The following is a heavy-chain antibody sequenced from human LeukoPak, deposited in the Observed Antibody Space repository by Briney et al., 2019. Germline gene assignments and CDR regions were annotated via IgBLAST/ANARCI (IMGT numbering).Heavy chain of an antibody. Sequence: EASVKVSGKASGYTFTSYGISWVRQAPGQGLEWMGWISAYNGNTNYAQKLQGRVTMTTDTSTSTAYMELRSLRSDDTAVYYCARAVKWELLRTSCFDYWGQGTLVTVSS. CDR1: GYTFTSYG. D-gene: IGHD1-26*01. J-gene: IGHJ4*02. V-gene: IGHV1-18*01. CDR2: ISAYNGNT. CDR3: ARAVKWELLRTSCFDY.